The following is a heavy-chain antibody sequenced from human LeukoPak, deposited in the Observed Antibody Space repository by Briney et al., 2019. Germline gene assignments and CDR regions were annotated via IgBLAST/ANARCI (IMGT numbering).Heavy chain of an antibody. J-gene: IGHJ3*02. CDR2: ITWNSRKI. V-gene: IGHV3-9*01. D-gene: IGHD3-22*01. CDR3: AKTNDGSGFLNDAYDI. CDR1: GFTFEDFA. Sequence: GGSLRLSCEGSGFTFEDFAMHWVRQTPGKGPEWVSGITWNSRKIDYADSVKGRSTISRDNAKKSVYLQMNSLRPGDTAFYYCAKTNDGSGFLNDAYDIWGQGTKVTVSS.